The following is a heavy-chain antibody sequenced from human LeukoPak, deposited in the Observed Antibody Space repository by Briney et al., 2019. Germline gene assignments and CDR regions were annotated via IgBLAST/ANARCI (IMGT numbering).Heavy chain of an antibody. CDR3: GRAGPVTKDHFMDV. V-gene: IGHV3-7*01. Sequence: GGSLRLSCAVSGFTFTNYWMSWARQSPGKGLEWVANIYLDGSRAYYVDSVRGRFTISRDNAKNSLFLQMNSLSAEDTAVYYCGRAGPVTKDHFMDVWGKGTTVTVSS. CDR2: IYLDGSRA. D-gene: IGHD2-2*01. J-gene: IGHJ6*03. CDR1: GFTFTNYW.